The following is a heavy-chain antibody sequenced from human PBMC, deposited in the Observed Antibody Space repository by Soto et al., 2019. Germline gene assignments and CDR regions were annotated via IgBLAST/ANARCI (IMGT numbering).Heavy chain of an antibody. V-gene: IGHV3-30-3*01. CDR2: ISYDGSDK. D-gene: IGHD5-18*01. Sequence: PGGSLSLSCAASGFTFSNYAMHWVRQAPGKGLEWVAVISYDGSDKYNANSVKGRFTISRDNSKNTLYLQMNSLRAEDTAVYYCARDTGPNGYNYYYFGMDVWGQGTTDPVSS. J-gene: IGHJ6*02. CDR3: ARDTGPNGYNYYYFGMDV. CDR1: GFTFSNYA.